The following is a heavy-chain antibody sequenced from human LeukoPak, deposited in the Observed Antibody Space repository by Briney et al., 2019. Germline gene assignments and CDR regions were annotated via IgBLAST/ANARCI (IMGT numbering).Heavy chain of an antibody. CDR1: GGSISSSTHY. V-gene: IGHV4-39*01. CDR3: ATPYSGGYHGLDI. D-gene: IGHD1-26*01. J-gene: IGHJ3*02. CDR2: IYYSGST. Sequence: SETLSLTCTVSGGSISSSTHYWGWIRQPPGKGLEWIGSIYYSGSTYYNPSLKSRVTISVDTSKNQFSLKLNSVTAADTAVYYCATPYSGGYHGLDIWGHGTMVTVSS.